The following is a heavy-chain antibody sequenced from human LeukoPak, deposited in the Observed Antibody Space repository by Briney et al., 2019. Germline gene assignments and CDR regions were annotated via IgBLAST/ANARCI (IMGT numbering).Heavy chain of an antibody. CDR1: GYTFTSYG. CDR3: ARVPDYDFWSGYSSYFDY. V-gene: IGHV1-18*01. CDR2: ISAYNGNT. J-gene: IGHJ4*02. D-gene: IGHD3-3*01. Sequence: ASVKVSCKASGYTFTSYGISWVRRAPGQGLEWMGWISAYNGNTNYAQKLQGRVTMTTDTSTSTAYMELRSLRSDDTAVYYCARVPDYDFWSGYSSYFDYWGQGTLVTVSS.